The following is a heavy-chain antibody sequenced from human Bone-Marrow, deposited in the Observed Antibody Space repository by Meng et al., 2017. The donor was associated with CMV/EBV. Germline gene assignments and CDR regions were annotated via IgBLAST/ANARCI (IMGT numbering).Heavy chain of an antibody. CDR1: GGAFSSYA. CDR2: ISPIFSTA. D-gene: IGHD2-15*01. Sequence: KASGGAFSSYAISWVRQAPGQGLEWMGGISPIFSTASYAQEFQGRVTITTDESTSTAYMELGSLRSGGTAVYYCAGAGYGGSSPVDYGGQGTLVTSP. V-gene: IGHV1-69*05. J-gene: IGHJ4*02. CDR3: AGAGYGGSSPVDY.